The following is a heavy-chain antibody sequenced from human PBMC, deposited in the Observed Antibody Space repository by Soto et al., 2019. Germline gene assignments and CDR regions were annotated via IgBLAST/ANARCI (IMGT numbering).Heavy chain of an antibody. CDR1: GDSVSSNSAA. V-gene: IGHV6-1*01. Sequence: SQTLSLTCAISGDSVSSNSAACNWIRQSPSRGLEWLGRTYYRSKWYNDYAVSVKSRITINPDTSKNQFSLQLNSVTPEDTAVYYCARGKKEQLGYYYGMDVWGQGTTVTVSS. J-gene: IGHJ6*02. CDR2: TYYRSKWYN. D-gene: IGHD6-13*01. CDR3: ARGKKEQLGYYYGMDV.